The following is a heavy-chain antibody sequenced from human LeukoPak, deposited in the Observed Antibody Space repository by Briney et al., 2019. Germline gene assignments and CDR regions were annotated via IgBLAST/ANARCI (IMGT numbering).Heavy chain of an antibody. CDR2: IKQDGSEK. D-gene: IGHD2-2*01. CDR3: ARDDCSSISCYHNWFDP. V-gene: IGHV3-7*01. J-gene: IGHJ5*02. Sequence: GGSLRLSCAASGFTFSSYWMSWVRQAPGKGLEWVANIKQDGSEKYYVDSVKGRFTISRDNAKNSLYLQMISLRAEDTAVYYCARDDCSSISCYHNWFDPWGQGTLVTVSS. CDR1: GFTFSSYW.